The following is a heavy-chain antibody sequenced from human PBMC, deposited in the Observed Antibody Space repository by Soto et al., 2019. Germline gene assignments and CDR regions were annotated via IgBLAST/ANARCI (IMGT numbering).Heavy chain of an antibody. CDR3: ARCVDTAMAYYYYYGMDV. J-gene: IGHJ6*02. CDR1: GGTFSSYA. D-gene: IGHD5-18*01. V-gene: IGHV1-69*01. CDR2: IIPIFGTA. Sequence: QVQPVQSGAEVKKPGSSVKVSCKASGGTFSSYAISWVRQAPGQGLEWMGGIIPIFGTANYAQKFQGRVTITADESTSTAYMELSSLRSEDTAVYYCARCVDTAMAYYYYYGMDVWGQGTTVTVSS.